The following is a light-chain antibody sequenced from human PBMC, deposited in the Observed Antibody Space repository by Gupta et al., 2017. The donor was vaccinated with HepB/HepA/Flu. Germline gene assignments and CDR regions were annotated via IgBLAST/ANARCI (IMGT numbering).Light chain of an antibody. Sequence: DIHMTQSPSTLSASVGDRVTITCRASQTISSWLAWYQQKPGKAPKLLIYKASSLESGVPSRFSGSGSGTEFTLTISRLQPDDFATYYCQQYNSYSHTFGEGTKLEMK. CDR2: KAS. J-gene: IGKJ2*01. CDR1: QTISSW. V-gene: IGKV1-5*03. CDR3: QQYNSYSHT.